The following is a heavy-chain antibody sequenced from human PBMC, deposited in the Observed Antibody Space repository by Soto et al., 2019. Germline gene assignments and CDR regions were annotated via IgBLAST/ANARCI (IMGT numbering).Heavy chain of an antibody. CDR3: ARRREGTGRTLDY. CDR1: GFTFRAYW. V-gene: IGHV3-7*05. CDR2: IDQDGSGK. J-gene: IGHJ4*02. D-gene: IGHD1-1*01. Sequence: EVHLVESGGGLVQRGGSLRLSCAASGFTFRAYWMSWVRQAPGKGLEWVANIDQDGSGKYSGDAVRGRFTIYRDNAHNSLYLQTNSLRDEDTNVYFGARRREGTGRTLDYWGQGTLVTVSS.